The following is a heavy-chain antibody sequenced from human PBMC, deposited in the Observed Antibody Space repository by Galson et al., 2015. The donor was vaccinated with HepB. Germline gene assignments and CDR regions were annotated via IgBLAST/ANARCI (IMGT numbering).Heavy chain of an antibody. Sequence: CAISGDSVSSNSAAWNWIRQSPSRGLEWLGRTYYRSKWYNDYAVSVKSRITINPDTSKNQFSLQLNSVTPEDTAVYYCARVPSGDLFREDWYFDLWGRGTLVTVSS. J-gene: IGHJ2*01. D-gene: IGHD2-21*02. CDR2: TYYRSKWYN. V-gene: IGHV6-1*01. CDR3: ARVPSGDLFREDWYFDL. CDR1: GDSVSSNSAA.